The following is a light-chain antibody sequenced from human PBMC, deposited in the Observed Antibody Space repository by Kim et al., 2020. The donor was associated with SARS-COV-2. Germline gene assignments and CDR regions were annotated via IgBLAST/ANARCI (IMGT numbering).Light chain of an antibody. V-gene: IGKV3-20*01. CDR2: GAS. CDR3: QQFCGSPPFT. J-gene: IGKJ5*01. CDR1: ESVDSSK. Sequence: EIVLTQSPGTLSSSPGETATFSCRASESVDSSKLAWYQQKPGQAPRLLIFGASSRATGIPDRFSGSGSGTDFTLTISRLEPEDFAVYYCQQFCGSPPFTFGQGTRLVIK.